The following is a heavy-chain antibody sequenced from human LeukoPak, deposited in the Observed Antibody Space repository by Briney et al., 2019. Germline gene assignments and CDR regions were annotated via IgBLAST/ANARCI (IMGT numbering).Heavy chain of an antibody. CDR3: ARIRCGHTDNICYNY. D-gene: IGHD2-21*01. CDR1: GVSVSGYY. Sequence: PSETLSLTCAVHGVSVSGYYWSWIRQPPGKGLEWIGEINHSGGTNYNPSLKRRVTISVDTSENHFSLGLPSVTAADTAVYYCARIRCGHTDNICYNYWGQGTLVTVSS. J-gene: IGHJ4*02. V-gene: IGHV4-34*01. CDR2: INHSGGT.